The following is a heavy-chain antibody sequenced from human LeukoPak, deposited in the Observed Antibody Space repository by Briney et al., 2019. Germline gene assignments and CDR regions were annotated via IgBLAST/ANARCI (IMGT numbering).Heavy chain of an antibody. D-gene: IGHD5-24*01. V-gene: IGHV1-69*04. CDR3: ARDLEMATIRFVWPTDY. CDR2: IIPILDIA. Sequence: GASVKVSCKASGGTFSSYAISWVRQAPGQGLEWMGRIIPILDIANYAQKFQGRVTITADKSTSTAYMELSSLRSEDTAVYYCARDLEMATIRFVWPTDYWGQGTLVTVSS. J-gene: IGHJ4*02. CDR1: GGTFSSYA.